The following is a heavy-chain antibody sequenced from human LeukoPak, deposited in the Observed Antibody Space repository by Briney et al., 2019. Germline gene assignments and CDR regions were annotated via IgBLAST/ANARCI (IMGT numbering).Heavy chain of an antibody. CDR3: AKDFRVVAATPEWCDP. CDR1: GFTFSSYG. V-gene: IGHV3-30*18. CDR2: ISYDGSDK. D-gene: IGHD2-15*01. Sequence: GRSLRLSCAASGFTFSSYGIHWVRQAPGKGLEWVALISYDGSDKYYADSVKGRFTISRDNSKNTLYLQLNYLRAEDTAVYYCAKDFRVVAATPEWCDPWGQGTLVTVSS. J-gene: IGHJ5*02.